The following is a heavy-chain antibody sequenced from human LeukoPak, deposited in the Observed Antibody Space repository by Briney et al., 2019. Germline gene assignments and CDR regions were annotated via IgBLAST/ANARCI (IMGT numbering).Heavy chain of an antibody. CDR3: TRGSYYVAFDI. CDR2: IKSKTDGGTT. Sequence: GGSLRLSCAASGFTFSNAWMSWVRQAPGKELEWVGRIKSKTDGGTTDYAAPVKGRFTISRDDSKNTLYLQMNSLKTEDTAVYYCTRGSYYVAFDIWGQGTMVTVSS. D-gene: IGHD1-26*01. V-gene: IGHV3-15*01. CDR1: GFTFSNAW. J-gene: IGHJ3*02.